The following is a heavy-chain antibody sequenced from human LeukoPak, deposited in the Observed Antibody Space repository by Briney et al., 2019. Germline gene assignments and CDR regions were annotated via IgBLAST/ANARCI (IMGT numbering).Heavy chain of an antibody. CDR3: ARLGLGVLWFGELSYGMDV. CDR1: GGSISSYY. J-gene: IGHJ6*02. V-gene: IGHV4-59*08. D-gene: IGHD3-10*01. CDR2: IYYSGST. Sequence: SETLSLTCTVSGGSISSYYWSWIRQPPGKGLEWIGYIYYSGSTNCNPSLKSRVTISVDTSKNQFSLKLSSVTAADTAVYYCARLGLGVLWFGELSYGMDVWGQGTTVTVSS.